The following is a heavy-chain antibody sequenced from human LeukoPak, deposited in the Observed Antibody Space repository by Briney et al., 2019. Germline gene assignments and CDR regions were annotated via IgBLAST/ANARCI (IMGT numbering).Heavy chain of an antibody. D-gene: IGHD3-10*01. V-gene: IGHV3-7*03. CDR3: AKAEGSMVRGVFPPYFDY. J-gene: IGHJ4*02. CDR2: IQRDGREK. Sequence: GGSLRLSCAASGFTFSDYWMSWVRQAPGKGLEWVANIQRDGREKHYIDSVKGRFTISRDNAKNSLYLQMNSLRAEDMALYYCAKAEGSMVRGVFPPYFDYWGQGTLVTVSS. CDR1: GFTFSDYW.